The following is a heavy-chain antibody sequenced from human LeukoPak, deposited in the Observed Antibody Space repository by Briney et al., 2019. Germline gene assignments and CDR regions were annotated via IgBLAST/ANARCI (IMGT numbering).Heavy chain of an antibody. CDR2: IYTSGSI. Sequence: SETLSLTCTVSGGSISSGSYYWGWIRQPAGKGLEWIGRIYTSGSINYNPSLKSRVTISVDTSKNQFSLKLSSVTAADTAVYYCARVPLGGSGWYYFDYWGQGTLVTVSS. CDR3: ARVPLGGSGWYYFDY. D-gene: IGHD6-19*01. V-gene: IGHV4-61*02. J-gene: IGHJ4*02. CDR1: GGSISSGSYY.